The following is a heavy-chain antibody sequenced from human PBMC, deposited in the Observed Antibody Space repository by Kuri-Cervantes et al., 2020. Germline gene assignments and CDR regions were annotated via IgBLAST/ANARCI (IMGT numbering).Heavy chain of an antibody. CDR1: GFTFSSYA. D-gene: IGHD1-26*01. CDR2: ISYDVTNK. J-gene: IGHJ4*02. CDR3: ARDRVLSWVGYCFDY. V-gene: IGHV3-30*01. Sequence: GESLKISCAASGFTFSSYAMHWVRQAPGKGLEWVAVISYDVTNKYYAGSVKGRFTISRDNSKNTLYLQMNSLRAEDTAVYYCARDRVLSWVGYCFDYWGQGTLVTVSS.